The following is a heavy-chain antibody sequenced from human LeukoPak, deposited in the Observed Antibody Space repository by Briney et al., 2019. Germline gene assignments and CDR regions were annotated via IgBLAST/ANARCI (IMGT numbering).Heavy chain of an antibody. V-gene: IGHV3-23*01. CDR2: ITDSSTST. J-gene: IGHJ4*02. D-gene: IGHD6-13*01. Sequence: GGSLRLSCAASGFTFNNYIMNWVRQAPGKGLEWVSAITDSSTSTYYADSVKGRFTISRHNSKNTLYLQMNSLRAEDTAVYYCAKGSSSSRPYYFDYWGQGTLVTVSS. CDR1: GFTFNNYI. CDR3: AKGSSSSRPYYFDY.